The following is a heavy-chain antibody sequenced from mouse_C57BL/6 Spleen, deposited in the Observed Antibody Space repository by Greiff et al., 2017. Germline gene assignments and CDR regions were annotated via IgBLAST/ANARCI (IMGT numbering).Heavy chain of an antibody. CDR1: GYTFTSYW. D-gene: IGHD1-1*01. J-gene: IGHJ4*01. V-gene: IGHV1-52*01. CDR3: ARVTTVVGAMDY. Sequence: QVQLQQSGAELVRPGSSVKLSCKASGYTFTSYWMHWVKQRPIQGLEWIGNIDPSDSETHYNQKFKDKATLTVDKSSSTAYMQLSSLTSEDSAVYYCARVTTVVGAMDYWGQGTSVTVSS. CDR2: IDPSDSET.